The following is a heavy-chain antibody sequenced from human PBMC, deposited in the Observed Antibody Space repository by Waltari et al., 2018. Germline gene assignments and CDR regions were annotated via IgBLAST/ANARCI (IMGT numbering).Heavy chain of an antibody. V-gene: IGHV4-38-2*01. D-gene: IGHD6-13*01. J-gene: IGHJ6*03. CDR3: ARRAAITAAGPTYYMDV. CDR2: IYHSGST. Sequence: QVQLQESGPGLVKPSETLSLTCAVSGYSISSGYYWGWIRQPPGKGLEWIGNIYHSGSTHDNPSLKSRVTISVDTSTNQFSLKLSSVTAADTAAYYCARRAAITAAGPTYYMDVWGKGTTVTVSS. CDR1: GYSISSGYY.